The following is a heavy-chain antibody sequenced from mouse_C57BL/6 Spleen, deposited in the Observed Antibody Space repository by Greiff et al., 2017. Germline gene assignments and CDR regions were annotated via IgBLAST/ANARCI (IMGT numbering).Heavy chain of an antibody. CDR2: INPYNGDT. CDR3: ARSPGSGGFAY. J-gene: IGHJ3*01. Sequence: VQLQQSGPELVKPGDSVKISCKASGYSFTGYFMNWVMQSHGKSLEWIGRINPYNGDTFYNQKFKGKATLIVDKSSSTAHMELRSLTSEDSEVYYCARSPGSGGFAYWGQGTLVTVSA. D-gene: IGHD3-1*01. V-gene: IGHV1-20*01. CDR1: GYSFTGYF.